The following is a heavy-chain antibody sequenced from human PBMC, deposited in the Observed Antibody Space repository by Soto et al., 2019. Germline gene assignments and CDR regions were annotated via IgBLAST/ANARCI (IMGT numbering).Heavy chain of an antibody. V-gene: IGHV4-59*01. D-gene: IGHD2-2*01. J-gene: IGHJ4*02. Sequence: PSETLSLTCSVSGASMNDYYGSWVRQPPGKGLEWIGYMHSTGRANSNSSLNSRVSISVDTSKNRFSLSLTSVTPADTAVYYCVRSGHSFAGAMWGRGILVTVSS. CDR2: MHSTGRA. CDR1: GASMNDYY. CDR3: VRSGHSFAGAM.